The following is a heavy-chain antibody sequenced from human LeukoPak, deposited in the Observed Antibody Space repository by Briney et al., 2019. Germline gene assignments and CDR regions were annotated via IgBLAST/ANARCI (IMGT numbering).Heavy chain of an antibody. J-gene: IGHJ4*02. CDR3: ARWPDY. V-gene: IGHV4-59*01. CDR2: IYYSGST. CDR1: GGSISSYY. Sequence: PSETLSLTCTVSGGSISSYYWSWIRQPPGKGLEWIGYIYYSGSTNYNPSLKSRVTISVDTSKNQFSLKLSSVTAADTAVYYCARWPDYWGRGTLVTVSS.